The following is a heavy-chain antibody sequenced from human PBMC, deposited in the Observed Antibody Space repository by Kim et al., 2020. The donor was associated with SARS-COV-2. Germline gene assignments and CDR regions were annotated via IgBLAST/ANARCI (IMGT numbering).Heavy chain of an antibody. CDR1: GGTFSSYA. Sequence: SVKVSCKASGGTFSSYAISWVRQAPGQGLEWMGGIIPIFGTANYAQKFQGRVTITADESTSTAYMELSSLRSEDTAVYYCARAAYCGGDCYPHRFDPWGQGTLVTVSS. D-gene: IGHD2-21*02. CDR2: IIPIFGTA. J-gene: IGHJ5*02. V-gene: IGHV1-69*13. CDR3: ARAAYCGGDCYPHRFDP.